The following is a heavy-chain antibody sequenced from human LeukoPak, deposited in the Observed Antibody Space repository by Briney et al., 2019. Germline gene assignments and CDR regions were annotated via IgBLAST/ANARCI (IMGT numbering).Heavy chain of an antibody. CDR1: GDSISSSY. D-gene: IGHD2-15*01. CDR3: PKVPPQRCPGDTCYPIFEY. CDR2: IRYTGDT. V-gene: IGHV4-59*01. J-gene: IGHJ4*02. Sequence: SETLSLTCTVSGDSISSSYWSWIRHSPGKGLEWIGYIRYTGDTNYNPSLKSRVTISLDTSKNQFFLNLNSVTTADTATNYRPKVPPQRCPGDTCYPIFEYWGQGTLVTVSS.